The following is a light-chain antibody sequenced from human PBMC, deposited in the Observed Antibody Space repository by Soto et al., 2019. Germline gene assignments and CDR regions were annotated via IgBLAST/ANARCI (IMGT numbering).Light chain of an antibody. CDR2: GAS. J-gene: IGKJ1*01. CDR1: QSVSTN. Sequence: EIGMPQSPATLSVSPGERATLSCRASQSVSTNLAWYQQKPGQAPILLIYGASTRAAGVPARFSGSGSGTEFTLTISSLQSEDFAVYSCQQYDNWPPWTFGQGTKVDIK. CDR3: QQYDNWPPWT. V-gene: IGKV3-15*01.